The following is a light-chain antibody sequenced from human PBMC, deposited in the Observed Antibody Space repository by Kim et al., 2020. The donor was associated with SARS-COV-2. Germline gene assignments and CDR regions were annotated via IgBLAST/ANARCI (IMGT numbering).Light chain of an antibody. CDR1: SIRSHF. V-gene: IGLV3-19*01. Sequence: ALGQTVRSKCQGDSIRSHFPTGYKQKPRQAPVVVIYGNNNRPSGIPDRFSGSRSGNTAALTITGAQAEDEADYYCNSRDTSGNHWVFGGGTKVTVL. CDR2: GNN. CDR3: NSRDTSGNHWV. J-gene: IGLJ3*02.